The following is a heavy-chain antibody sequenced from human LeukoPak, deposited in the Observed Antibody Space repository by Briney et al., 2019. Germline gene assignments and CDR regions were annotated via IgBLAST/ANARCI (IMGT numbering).Heavy chain of an antibody. CDR1: GFTFSSYA. D-gene: IGHD6-19*01. J-gene: IGHJ4*02. CDR2: ISYDGSNK. Sequence: PGGSLRLSCAASGFTFSSYAMHWVRQAPGKGLEWVAVISYDGSNKYYADSVKGRLTISRDNSKNTLYLQMNSLRAEDTAVYYCARTYSIAVAGYFDYWGQGTLVTVSS. V-gene: IGHV3-30*04. CDR3: ARTYSIAVAGYFDY.